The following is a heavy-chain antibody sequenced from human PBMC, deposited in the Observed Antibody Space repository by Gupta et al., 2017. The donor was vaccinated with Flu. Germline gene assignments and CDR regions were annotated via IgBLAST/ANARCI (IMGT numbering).Heavy chain of an antibody. J-gene: IGHJ4*02. CDR3: ATEWFQKAGYDH. D-gene: IGHD3-3*01. CDR1: GFRFGDYH. V-gene: IGHV3-23*01. CDR2: IDASGSQT. Sequence: EVQLSESGGGLVHPGGSLRPSCAGSGFRFGDYHMSWVRQAPGEGREWVALIDASGSQTYYTLSVRGRVTISRDNDRGKLLLHVENVKVDDTAVYFWATEWFQKAGYDHWGQGTLVTVSS.